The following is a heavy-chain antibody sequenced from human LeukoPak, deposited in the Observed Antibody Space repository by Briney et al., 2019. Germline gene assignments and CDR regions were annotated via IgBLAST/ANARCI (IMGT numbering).Heavy chain of an antibody. Sequence: GSLGISFSASGVPLNTYALPWGRQAPGQGLEWVAVISYDGSNKYYADSVKGRFTISRDNSKNTLSLQMNSLKAEDTAVYHCARDPLSARQTGYFDLWGSGTLVTVSS. CDR3: ARDPLSARQTGYFDL. D-gene: IGHD3-16*02. J-gene: IGHJ2*01. CDR2: ISYDGSNK. CDR1: GVPLNTYA. V-gene: IGHV3-30-3*01.